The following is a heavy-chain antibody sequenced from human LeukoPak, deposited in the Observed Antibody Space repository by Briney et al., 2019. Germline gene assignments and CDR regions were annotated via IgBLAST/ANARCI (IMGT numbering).Heavy chain of an antibody. CDR2: IRYDGSTQ. CDR1: GFTFSSYA. Sequence: PGGSLRLSCAASGFTFSSYAMHWVRQAPGKGLEWVAFIRYDGSTQSYADSVKGRFSISRDNSKNTLYLQMNSLRPEDTAVFYCARGHNYRYYSDGSGYYLFDSWGQGSLVTVSS. J-gene: IGHJ4*02. V-gene: IGHV3-30*02. D-gene: IGHD3-22*01. CDR3: ARGHNYRYYSDGSGYYLFDS.